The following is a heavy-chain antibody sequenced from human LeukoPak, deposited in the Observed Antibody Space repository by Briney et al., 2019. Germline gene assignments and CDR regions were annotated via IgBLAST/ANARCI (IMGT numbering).Heavy chain of an antibody. CDR3: ARDHPDCRGTSCLLFDC. CDR2: ITRGGGST. J-gene: IGHJ4*02. V-gene: IGHV3-23*01. CDR1: GFTFSNYA. Sequence: GGSLRLSCAASGFTFSNYAMSWVRQAPGKGLEGVSTITRGGGSTYYADSVKGRFTISRDNSKNTLYLQMNSLRAEDTAVYYCARDHPDCRGTSCLLFDCWGRGPVVTDSS. D-gene: IGHD2-2*01.